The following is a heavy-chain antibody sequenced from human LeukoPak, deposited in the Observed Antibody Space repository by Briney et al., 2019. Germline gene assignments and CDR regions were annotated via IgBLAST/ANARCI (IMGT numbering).Heavy chain of an antibody. V-gene: IGHV4-4*07. J-gene: IGHJ5*02. CDR3: AKNGQSGFSFDP. D-gene: IGHD2-8*01. Sequence: PSETLSLTCTVTGDSINSYYWNWIRQPAGKGLEWIGRIYSTGTTNYNPSLTSRVTISVDTSKNQFSLKMSSVTAADTAIYYCAKNGQSGFSFDPWGQGTLVTVSS. CDR2: IYSTGTT. CDR1: GDSINSYY.